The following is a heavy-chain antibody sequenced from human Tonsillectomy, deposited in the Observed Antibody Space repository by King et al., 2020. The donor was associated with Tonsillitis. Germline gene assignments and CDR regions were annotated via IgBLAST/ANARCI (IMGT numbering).Heavy chain of an antibody. CDR3: AKDTAMVDYYFDY. D-gene: IGHD5-18*01. CDR2: FSGSGGST. CDR1: GFTFSSYA. Sequence: VQLVESGGGLVQPGGSLRLSCAASGFTFSSYARSWVRQAPGRGLEWCSAFSGSGGSTYYADSVKGRFTISRDNAKNTLYLQMNSLRPGDTAVYYCAKDTAMVDYYFDYWGQGTLVTVSS. J-gene: IGHJ4*02. V-gene: IGHV3-23*04.